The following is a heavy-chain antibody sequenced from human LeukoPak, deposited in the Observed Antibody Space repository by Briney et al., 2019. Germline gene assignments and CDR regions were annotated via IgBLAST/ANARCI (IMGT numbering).Heavy chain of an antibody. CDR1: GYTFTSYG. V-gene: IGHV1-18*01. J-gene: IGHJ5*02. CDR3: ARVVYCSSTSCEVSRQYNWFDP. Sequence: GASVKVSCKASGYTFTSYGISWVRQAPGQGLERMGWISAYNGNTNYAQKLQGRVTMTTDTSTSTAYMELRSLRSDDTAVYYCARVVYCSSTSCEVSRQYNWFDPWGQGTLVTVYS. D-gene: IGHD2-2*01. CDR2: ISAYNGNT.